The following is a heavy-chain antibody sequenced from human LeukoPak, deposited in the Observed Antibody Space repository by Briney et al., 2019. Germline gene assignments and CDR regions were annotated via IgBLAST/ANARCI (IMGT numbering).Heavy chain of an antibody. CDR1: GGSISSGGYY. Sequence: TLSLTCTVSGGSISSGGYYWSWIRQHPGKGLEWIGYIYYSGGTYYNPSLKSRVTISVDTSKNQFSLKLSSVTAADTAVYYCARENGSGSYYTSLFYHPVYFDYWGQGALVTVSS. J-gene: IGHJ4*02. D-gene: IGHD3-10*01. CDR3: ARENGSGSYYTSLFYHPVYFDY. CDR2: IYYSGGT. V-gene: IGHV4-31*03.